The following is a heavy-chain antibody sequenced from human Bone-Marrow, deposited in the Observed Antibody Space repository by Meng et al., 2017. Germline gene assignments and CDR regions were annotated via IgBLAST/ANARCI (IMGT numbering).Heavy chain of an antibody. CDR3: ARDSFRSSFDS. Sequence: SETLSLTCTVSGGSISSYYWSWIRQPSGKGLEWIGRIYTSGSTNYNPSLKSRVTMSVDTSKNQFYLKLNSMTAADTAVYYCARDSFRSSFDSWGQGTLVTVSS. J-gene: IGHJ4*02. CDR2: IYTSGST. V-gene: IGHV4-4*07. CDR1: GGSISSYY.